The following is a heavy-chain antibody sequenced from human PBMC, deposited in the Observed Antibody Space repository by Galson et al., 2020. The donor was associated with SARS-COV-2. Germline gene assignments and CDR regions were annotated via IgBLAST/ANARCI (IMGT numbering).Heavy chain of an antibody. V-gene: IGHV3-48*01. CDR1: GFTFSSYS. Sequence: GGSLRLSCAASGFTFSSYSMNWVRQAPGKGLEWVSYISSSSSTIYYADSVKGRFTISRDNAKNSLYLQMNSLRAEDTAVYYCARAPDYYYYYMAVCGKGTTVTISS. J-gene: IGHJ6*03. CDR2: ISSSSSTI. CDR3: ARAPDYYYYYMAV.